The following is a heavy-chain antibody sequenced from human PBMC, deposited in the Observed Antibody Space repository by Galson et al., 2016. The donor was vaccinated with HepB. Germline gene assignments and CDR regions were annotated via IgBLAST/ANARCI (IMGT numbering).Heavy chain of an antibody. CDR2: IYSDDDK. D-gene: IGHD3-16*01. CDR3: AHRRGGFTWFGTFDS. Sequence: PALVKPTQTLTLTCSLSGFSLSTDGVAVAWIRQPPGKALEWLALIYSDDDKRYNPSLESRLTIVQDKSKNQVVLTMTKVSPVDTGTYFCAHRRGGFTWFGTFDSWGQGTLVTVSA. V-gene: IGHV2-5*02. J-gene: IGHJ4*02. CDR1: GFSLSTDGVA.